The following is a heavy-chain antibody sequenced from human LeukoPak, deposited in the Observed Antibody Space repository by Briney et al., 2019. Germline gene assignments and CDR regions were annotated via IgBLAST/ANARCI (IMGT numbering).Heavy chain of an antibody. CDR3: VRQFAS. CDR1: GFTFSDHI. CDR2: VSGSGSTV. J-gene: IGHJ4*02. V-gene: IGHV3-48*01. Sequence: PGGSLGLSCAPSGFTFSDHIMNWVRQLPGKRLEWVAYVSGSGSTVYYADSVKGRFTISRDNGKSSLYLQMNSLRVEDTALYYCVRQFASWGQGTLVTVSS.